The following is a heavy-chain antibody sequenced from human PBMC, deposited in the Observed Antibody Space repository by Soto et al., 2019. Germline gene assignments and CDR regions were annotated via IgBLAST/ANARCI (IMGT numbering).Heavy chain of an antibody. J-gene: IGHJ6*02. CDR3: ARATPHYSSSWYVEGYYGMDV. V-gene: IGHV3-74*01. CDR2: INSDGSST. Sequence: EVQLVESGGGLVQPGGSLRLSCAASGFTFSSYWMHWVGQAPGKGLVWVSRINSDGSSTSYADSVKGQFTISRDNAKNTLYLQMNSLRAEDTAVYYCARATPHYSSSWYVEGYYGMDVWGQGTTVTVSS. CDR1: GFTFSSYW. D-gene: IGHD6-13*01.